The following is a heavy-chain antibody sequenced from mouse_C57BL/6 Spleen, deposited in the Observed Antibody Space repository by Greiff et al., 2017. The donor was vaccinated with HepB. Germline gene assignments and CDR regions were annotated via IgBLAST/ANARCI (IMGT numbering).Heavy chain of an antibody. CDR3: ARALTGTRAMDY. CDR1: GYTFTSYW. V-gene: IGHV1-64*01. Sequence: QVQLKQPGAELVKPGASVKLSCKASGYTFTSYWMHWVKQRPGQGLEWIGMIHPNSGSTNYNEKFKSKATLTVDKSSSTAYMQLSSLTSEDSAVYYCARALTGTRAMDYWGQGTSVTVSS. D-gene: IGHD4-1*01. CDR2: IHPNSGST. J-gene: IGHJ4*01.